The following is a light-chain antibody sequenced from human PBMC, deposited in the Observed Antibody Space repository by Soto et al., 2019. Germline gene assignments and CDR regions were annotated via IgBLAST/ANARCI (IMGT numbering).Light chain of an antibody. V-gene: IGLV7-46*01. J-gene: IGLJ2*01. CDR1: TGPVTSSNY. Sequence: QTVVTQEPSLTVSPGCTITLTSGYSTGPVTSSNYPYGFQQKPGQAPRTLIYDTSNNHSRTRARCSGSLLGGKAALTLSGAQTEDEADYYCLVSCSGEEIFGGGTKLTVL. CDR2: DTS. CDR3: LVSCSGEEI.